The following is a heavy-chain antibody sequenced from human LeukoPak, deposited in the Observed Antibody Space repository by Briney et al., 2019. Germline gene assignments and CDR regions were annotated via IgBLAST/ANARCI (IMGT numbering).Heavy chain of an antibody. Sequence: GDSLRLSCAASGFTFTKYWMTWVRQAPGKGLEWVGNIKQDGSDKNYMDSVKGRFTISRDNTKNSVYLQMSSLRAEDTAVYYCARSPSVVVPGDYWGQGTLVTVSS. CDR3: ARSPSVVVPGDY. V-gene: IGHV3-7*01. CDR2: IKQDGSDK. CDR1: GFTFTKYW. D-gene: IGHD2-15*01. J-gene: IGHJ4*02.